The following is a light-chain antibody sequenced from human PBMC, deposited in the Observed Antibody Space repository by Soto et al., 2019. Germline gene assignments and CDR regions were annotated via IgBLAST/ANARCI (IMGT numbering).Light chain of an antibody. J-gene: IGLJ1*01. CDR2: RNN. CDR1: SSNIGSNY. CDR3: SSYTSSSTRYV. Sequence: QSVLTQPPSASGTPGQRVNISCSGSSSNIGSNYVYWYRQFPGTAPKLLIQRNNQRPSGVPARFSGSKSGTSASLAISGLRSEDEADYYCSSYTSSSTRYVFGTGTKVTVL. V-gene: IGLV1-47*01.